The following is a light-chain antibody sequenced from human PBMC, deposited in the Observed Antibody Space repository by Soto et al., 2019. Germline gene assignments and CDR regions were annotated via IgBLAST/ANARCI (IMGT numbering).Light chain of an antibody. Sequence: QSVLTQPPSVSDAPRQRVTISCFGSSSNIGNNAVNWYQQLPGKAPKLLIYYDDLLPSGVSDRFSGSKSGTSASLAISGLQSEDEADYYCAAWDDSLNGRFYVFGTGTKLTVL. CDR2: YDD. J-gene: IGLJ1*01. CDR1: SSNIGNNA. CDR3: AAWDDSLNGRFYV. V-gene: IGLV1-36*01.